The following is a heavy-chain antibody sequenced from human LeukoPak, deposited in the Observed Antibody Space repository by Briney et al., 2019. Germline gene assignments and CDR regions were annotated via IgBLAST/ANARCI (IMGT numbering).Heavy chain of an antibody. D-gene: IGHD1-26*01. V-gene: IGHV4-39*01. Sequence: SETLSLTCTVSGGSISSSSYYWGWIRQPPGKGLEWIGSIYYSGSTYYNPSLKSRVTISVDTSKNQFSLKLSSVTAADTAVYYCASNHIVGAPDAFEIWGQGTMVTVSS. CDR3: ASNHIVGAPDAFEI. J-gene: IGHJ3*02. CDR2: IYYSGST. CDR1: GGSISSSSYY.